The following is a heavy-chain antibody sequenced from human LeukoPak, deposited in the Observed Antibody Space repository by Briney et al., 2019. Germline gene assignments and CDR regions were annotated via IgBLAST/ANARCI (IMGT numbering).Heavy chain of an antibody. CDR3: ANYYDSSGYSGFDY. V-gene: IGHV4-34*01. CDR1: GGSFSGYY. J-gene: IGHJ4*02. CDR2: INHSGST. Sequence: ASETLSLACAVYGGSFSGYYWSWIRQPPGEGLEWIGEINHSGSTNYNPSLKSRVTISVDTSKNQFSLKLSSVTAADTAVYYCANYYDSSGYSGFDYWGQGTLVTVSS. D-gene: IGHD3-22*01.